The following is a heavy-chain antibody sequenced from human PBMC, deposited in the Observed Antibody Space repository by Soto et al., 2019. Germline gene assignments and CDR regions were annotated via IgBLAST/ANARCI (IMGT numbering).Heavy chain of an antibody. CDR1: GFTFSSYG. J-gene: IGHJ6*02. CDR2: ISYDGSNK. CDR3: AKTGLRFLEWPEGYYGMDV. D-gene: IGHD3-3*01. V-gene: IGHV3-30*18. Sequence: PGGSLRLSCAASGFTFSSYGMHWVRQAPGKGLEWVAVISYDGSNKYYADSVKGRFTISRDNSKNTLYLQMNSLRAEDTAVYYCAKTGLRFLEWPEGYYGMDVWGQGTTVTVSS.